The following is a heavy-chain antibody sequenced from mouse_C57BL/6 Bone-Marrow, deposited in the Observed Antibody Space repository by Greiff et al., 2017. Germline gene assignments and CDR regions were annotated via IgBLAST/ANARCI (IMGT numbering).Heavy chain of an antibody. CDR1: GYTFTSYW. Sequence: QVQLQQPGAELVKPGASVKLSCKASGYTFTSYWMHWVKQRPGRGLEWIGRIDPNSGGTKYNEKFKSKATLTVDKPSSTAYMQLSSLTSEDSAVYYCARGAFYYGSSYTWGAYWGQGALVTVSA. V-gene: IGHV1-72*01. D-gene: IGHD1-1*01. CDR3: ARGAFYYGSSYTWGAY. CDR2: IDPNSGGT. J-gene: IGHJ3*01.